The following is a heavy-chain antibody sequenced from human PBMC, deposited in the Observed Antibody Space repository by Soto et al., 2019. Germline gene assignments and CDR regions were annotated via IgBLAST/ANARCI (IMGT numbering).Heavy chain of an antibody. V-gene: IGHV3-23*01. CDR3: AKDASGSGWLSDY. CDR1: GFTFRIYA. D-gene: IGHD3-22*01. CDR2: ISGNGGT. Sequence: GGSLRLSCAASGFTFRIYAMSWVRQAPGKGLEWVSTISGNGGTSYADFVRGRFTISRDNSKNTLYLQMNSLRAEDTAVYYCAKDASGSGWLSDYWGQGTRVTSPQ. J-gene: IGHJ4*02.